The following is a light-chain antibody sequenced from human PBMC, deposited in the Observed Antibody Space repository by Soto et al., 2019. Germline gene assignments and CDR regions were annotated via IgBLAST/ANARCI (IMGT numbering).Light chain of an antibody. CDR2: DAS. Sequence: EIVLTQSAGTLSLSPGERATLSCRASQSVAKNFLAWYQQTPGQAPRLLISDASRRATGTPDRFSGSGSGTDFTLTISRLEPEDFAVYYCQQYASSPITFGQVTRLEIK. CDR1: QSVAKNF. J-gene: IGKJ5*01. CDR3: QQYASSPIT. V-gene: IGKV3-20*01.